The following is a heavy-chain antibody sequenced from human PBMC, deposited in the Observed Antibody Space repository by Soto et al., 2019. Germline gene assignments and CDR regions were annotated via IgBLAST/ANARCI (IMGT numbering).Heavy chain of an antibody. CDR1: GGSFSGYY. D-gene: IGHD3-22*01. V-gene: IGHV4-34*01. J-gene: IGHJ3*02. CDR2: INHSGST. CDR3: ARAAYYYDSSGYYYYAFDI. Sequence: SETLSLTCAVYGGSFSGYYWSWIRQPPGKGLEWIGEINHSGSTNYNPSLKSRVTISVDTSKNQFSLKLSSVTAADTAVYYCARAAYYYDSSGYYYYAFDIWGQGTMVTVSS.